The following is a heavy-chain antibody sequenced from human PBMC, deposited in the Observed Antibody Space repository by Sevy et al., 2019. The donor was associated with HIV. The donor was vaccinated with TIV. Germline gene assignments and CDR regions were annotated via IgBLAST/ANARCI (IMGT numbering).Heavy chain of an antibody. CDR2: IRQDGNEI. CDR1: GFTFDNYW. Sequence: GGSLRLSCVASGFTFDNYWMQWVRQAPGKGLEWVANIRQDGNEIYYADSVKGRFTSSRDNAKESLYLQMSNLRVEDTAIYYCARRYFDLWGQGILVTVSS. CDR3: ARRYFDL. V-gene: IGHV3-7*01. J-gene: IGHJ4*02.